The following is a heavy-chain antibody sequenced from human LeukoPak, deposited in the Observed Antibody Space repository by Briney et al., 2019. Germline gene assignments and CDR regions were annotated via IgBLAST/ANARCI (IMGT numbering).Heavy chain of an antibody. CDR2: INHSGST. Sequence: SETLSLTCAVYGGSFSGYYWSWIRQPPGKGLEWIGEINHSGSTNYNPSLKSRVTISVDTSKNQFSLKLSSVTAADTAVYYCARASRYNWNYVPEKYFDLWGRGTLVTVSS. V-gene: IGHV4-34*01. CDR3: ARASRYNWNYVPEKYFDL. J-gene: IGHJ2*01. D-gene: IGHD1-7*01. CDR1: GGSFSGYY.